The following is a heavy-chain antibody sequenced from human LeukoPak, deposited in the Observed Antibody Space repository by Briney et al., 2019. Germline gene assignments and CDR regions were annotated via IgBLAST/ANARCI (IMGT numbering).Heavy chain of an antibody. D-gene: IGHD1-26*01. Sequence: SGGSLRLSCAASGFTFSSYEMNWVRQAPGRVLEWVSSISSSSSYIYYADSVKGRFTISRDNAKNSLYLQMNRLRAEDTAVYYCARGLVGEGEFDPWGQGTLVTVSS. CDR2: ISSSSSYI. CDR3: ARGLVGEGEFDP. J-gene: IGHJ5*02. CDR1: GFTFSSYE. V-gene: IGHV3-21*01.